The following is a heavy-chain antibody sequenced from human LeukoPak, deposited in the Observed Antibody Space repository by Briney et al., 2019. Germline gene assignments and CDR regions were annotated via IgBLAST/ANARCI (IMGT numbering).Heavy chain of an antibody. V-gene: IGHV6-1*01. J-gene: IGHJ6*04. CDR3: AREGQDILTGAHYCGMDV. CDR2: TYYRSKWYN. CDR1: GDSVSSNSAA. D-gene: IGHD3-9*01. Sequence: SQTLSLTCAISGDSVSSNSAAWNWIRQSPSRGLKWLGRTYYRSKWYNDYAVSVKSRITINPDTSKNQFSLQLNSVTPEDTAVYYCAREGQDILTGAHYCGMDVWGKGTTVTVSS.